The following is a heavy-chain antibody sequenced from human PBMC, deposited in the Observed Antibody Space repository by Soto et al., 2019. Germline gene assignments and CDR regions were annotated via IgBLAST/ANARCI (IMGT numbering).Heavy chain of an antibody. V-gene: IGHV4-31*03. CDR1: GGSISSGGYY. Sequence: SETLSLTCTVSGGSISSGGYYWSWIRQHPGKGLEWIGYIYYSGSTYYNPSLKSRVTISVDTSKNQFSLKLSSVTAADTAVYYCARDLRIQLWSAGGAFDIWGQGTMVTVSS. D-gene: IGHD5-18*01. J-gene: IGHJ3*02. CDR2: IYYSGST. CDR3: ARDLRIQLWSAGGAFDI.